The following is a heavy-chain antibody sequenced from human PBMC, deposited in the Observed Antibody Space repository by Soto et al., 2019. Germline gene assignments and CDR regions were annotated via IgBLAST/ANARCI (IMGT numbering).Heavy chain of an antibody. CDR1: GVTFSNAW. CDR2: IKSKTDGGTT. V-gene: IGHV3-15*01. Sequence: PGGSLRLSCAASGVTFSNAWMSWVRQAPGKGLEWVGRIKSKTDGGTTDYAAPVKGRFTISRDDSKNTLYLQMNSLKTEDTAVYYCTTDAGYCSSTSCYYYYYMDVWGKGTTVTVSS. J-gene: IGHJ6*03. CDR3: TTDAGYCSSTSCYYYYYMDV. D-gene: IGHD2-2*03.